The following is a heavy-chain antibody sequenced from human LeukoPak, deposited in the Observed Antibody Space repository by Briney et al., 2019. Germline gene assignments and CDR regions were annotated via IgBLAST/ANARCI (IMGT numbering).Heavy chain of an antibody. CDR2: IYYSGST. Sequence: SETLSLTCSVSGGSVSSSSYYWSCIRQPPGKGLEWIGFIYYSGSTNYSPSLRSRVTMSVDMSKNQFSLKLTSVTAEDTAIYYCARTVVYGGYGVEDYWGQGTLVTVSS. V-gene: IGHV4-61*01. CDR3: ARTVVYGGYGVEDY. CDR1: GGSVSSSSYY. J-gene: IGHJ4*02. D-gene: IGHD5-12*01.